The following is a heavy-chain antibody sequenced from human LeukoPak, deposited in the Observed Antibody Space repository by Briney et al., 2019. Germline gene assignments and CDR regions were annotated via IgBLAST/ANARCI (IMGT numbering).Heavy chain of an antibody. CDR1: GFTFNNYA. V-gene: IGHV3-23*01. CDR3: AKEPREYCSSTSCPNWFDS. Sequence: PGGSLRLSCAASGFTFNNYAMSWVRQAPGKGLEWVSAISASGGTTYYADSVKGRFTISRDNSENTLFLRMNSLRAEGTAVYYCAKEPREYCSSTSCPNWFDSWGQGTLVTVSS. CDR2: ISASGGTT. D-gene: IGHD2-2*01. J-gene: IGHJ5*01.